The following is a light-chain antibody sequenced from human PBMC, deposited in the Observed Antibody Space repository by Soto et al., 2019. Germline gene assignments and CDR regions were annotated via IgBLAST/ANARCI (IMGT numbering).Light chain of an antibody. CDR1: QSVSIH. J-gene: IGKJ4*01. CDR2: GAS. V-gene: IGKV3-20*01. CDR3: QQDGSSPLT. Sequence: EIVLTQSPSSLSASPGERATITCRASQSVSIHLAWYQQKPGQTPSLLVYGASSMDTGIPDRFSGSGSGTDFTLIIGRLEPEDFAMYYCQQDGSSPLTFGGGTKVDIK.